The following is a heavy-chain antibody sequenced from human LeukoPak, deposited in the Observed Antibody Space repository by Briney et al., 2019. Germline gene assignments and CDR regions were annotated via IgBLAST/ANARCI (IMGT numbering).Heavy chain of an antibody. CDR2: IKQDGSEK. J-gene: IGHJ4*02. CDR3: ARGSYDCWSGYRGGY. V-gene: IGHV3-7*01. Sequence: GGSLRLSCAASGFTFSSYWMSWVRQAPGKGLEWVANIKQDGSEKYSVDSVKGRITISGDNAKNSLYLQMNSLRAEDTAVYYCARGSYDCWSGYRGGYWGQGTLVTVSS. CDR1: GFTFSSYW. D-gene: IGHD3-3*01.